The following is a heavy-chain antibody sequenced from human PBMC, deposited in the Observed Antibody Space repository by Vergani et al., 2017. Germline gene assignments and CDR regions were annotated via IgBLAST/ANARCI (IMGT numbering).Heavy chain of an antibody. J-gene: IGHJ4*02. CDR1: GDSISSGVYY. CDR3: ARMGGYDEGDAFRIGYFDS. Sequence: QVQLQESGPGLVKPSQTLSLTCSVSGDSISSGVYYWNWIRQHPRKGLEWIGYIYSTGSTHHNPSLRRRINMSVDTSKNQFSLKLNSVTAADTAMYYCARMGGYDEGDAFRIGYFDSWGPGILVTVSS. D-gene: IGHD3-22*01. V-gene: IGHV4-31*03. CDR2: IYSTGST.